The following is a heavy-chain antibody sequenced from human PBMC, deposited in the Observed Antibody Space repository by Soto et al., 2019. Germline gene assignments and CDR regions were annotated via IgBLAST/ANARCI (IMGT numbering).Heavy chain of an antibody. Sequence: PSETLSLTCTVSGGSISSGDYYWSWIRQPPGKGLEWIRYIYYSGSTYYNPSLKSRVTISVDTSKNQFSLKLRSVTAADTAVYYCARWRVAWYYFDYWGQGTLVTVSS. D-gene: IGHD3-9*01. J-gene: IGHJ4*02. CDR2: IYYSGST. CDR1: GGSISSGDYY. CDR3: ARWRVAWYYFDY. V-gene: IGHV4-30-4*01.